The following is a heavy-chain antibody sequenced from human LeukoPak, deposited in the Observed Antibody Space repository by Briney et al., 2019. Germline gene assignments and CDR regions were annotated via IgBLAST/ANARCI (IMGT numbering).Heavy chain of an antibody. CDR2: IYHSGST. D-gene: IGHD6-19*01. J-gene: IGHJ4*02. CDR3: ARQHSSGWPNCDY. V-gene: IGHV4-38-2*01. Sequence: SETLSLTCAVSGYSISSAYYWGWIRQPPGKGLEWIGSIYHSGSTYYNPSLKSRVTISVDTSKNQFSLKLSSVTAADTAVYYCARQHSSGWPNCDYWDQGTLVTVYS. CDR1: GYSISSAYY.